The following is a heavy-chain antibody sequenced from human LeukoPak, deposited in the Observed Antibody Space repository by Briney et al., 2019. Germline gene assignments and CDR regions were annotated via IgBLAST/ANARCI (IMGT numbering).Heavy chain of an antibody. CDR1: GFTFNLYA. V-gene: IGHV3-23*01. D-gene: IGHD5-18*01. CDR3: ARVPVGQYSYDS. CDR2: ISGSGDDT. J-gene: IGHJ5*02. Sequence: GGSLRLSCAASGFTFNLYAMNWVRQAPGKGLEWVSAISGSGDDTYYADSVKGRFTISRDNAKNTLYLQMNTLRAEDTAVYYCARVPVGQYSYDSWGQGSLVTVSS.